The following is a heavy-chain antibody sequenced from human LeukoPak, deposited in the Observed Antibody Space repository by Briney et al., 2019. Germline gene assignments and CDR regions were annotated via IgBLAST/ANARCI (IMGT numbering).Heavy chain of an antibody. Sequence: PGESLKISCKGSGYSFTDYRIGWVRPMPGKGLEWMGIISPGDSDTRYSLSFQGQVTISADKSINTAYLHWSSLKASDTAMYYCARHGLQGAYFGYWGQGTLVTVSS. CDR2: ISPGDSDT. CDR3: ARHGLQGAYFGY. J-gene: IGHJ4*02. CDR1: GYSFTDYR. D-gene: IGHD2-15*01. V-gene: IGHV5-51*01.